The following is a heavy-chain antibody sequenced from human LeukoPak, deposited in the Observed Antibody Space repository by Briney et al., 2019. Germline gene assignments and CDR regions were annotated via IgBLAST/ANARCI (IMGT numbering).Heavy chain of an antibody. V-gene: IGHV3-23*01. Sequence: PGGSLRLSCAASGFTLSNFAIRWVRQVPGKGLEWVSSIDGSGDKTHYPDSVRGRFTVSRDNSKNTLYLQMNSLRVEHTATYFCAKVQFNWGPIDYWGQGTPVIVSS. J-gene: IGHJ4*02. CDR2: IDGSGDKT. CDR1: GFTLSNFA. CDR3: AKVQFNWGPIDY. D-gene: IGHD7-27*01.